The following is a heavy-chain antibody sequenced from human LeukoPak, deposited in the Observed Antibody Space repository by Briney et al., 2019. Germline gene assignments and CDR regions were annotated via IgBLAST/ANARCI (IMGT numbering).Heavy chain of an antibody. CDR3: ARALGRWFGLF. Sequence: PGGSLRLSCAASGFTVSSNYMSWVRQAPGKGLEWVSVIYSGGSTYYADSVKGRFTISRDNSKNTLYLQMNSLRAEDTAVYYCARALGRWFGLFWGQGTLVTVSS. D-gene: IGHD3-10*01. CDR1: GFTVSSNY. CDR2: IYSGGST. J-gene: IGHJ4*02. V-gene: IGHV3-53*01.